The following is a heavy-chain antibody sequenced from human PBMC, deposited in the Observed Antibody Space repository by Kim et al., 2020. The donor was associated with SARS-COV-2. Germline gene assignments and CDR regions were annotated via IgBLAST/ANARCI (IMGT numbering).Heavy chain of an antibody. J-gene: IGHJ6*02. CDR3: ARGSAIQMVTIYYYGMDV. V-gene: IGHV3-21*01. Sequence: GGSLRLSCAASGFTFSSYSMNWVRQAPGKGLEWVSSISSSSSYIYYADSVKGRFTISRDNAKNSLYLQMNSLRAEDTAVYYCARGSAIQMVTIYYYGMDVWGQGTTVTVSS. CDR1: GFTFSSYS. D-gene: IGHD5-18*01. CDR2: ISSSSSYI.